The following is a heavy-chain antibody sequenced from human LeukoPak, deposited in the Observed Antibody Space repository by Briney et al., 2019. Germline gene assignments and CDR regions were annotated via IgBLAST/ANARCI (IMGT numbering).Heavy chain of an antibody. CDR2: ISYSGST. CDR3: ARYVWGSYPTFEDY. J-gene: IGHJ4*02. V-gene: IGHV4-59*01. CDR1: GGSISSYY. D-gene: IGHD3-16*02. Sequence: PSETLSLTCTVSGGSISSYYWSWIRQPPGKGLEWIGYISYSGSTNYNPSLKSRVTISVDTSKNQFSLKVSYVTAADTAVYYCARYVWGSYPTFEDYWGQGTLVTVSS.